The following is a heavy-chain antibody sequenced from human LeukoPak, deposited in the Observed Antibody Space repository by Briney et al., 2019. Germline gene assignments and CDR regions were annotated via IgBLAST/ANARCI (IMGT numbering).Heavy chain of an antibody. V-gene: IGHV4-39*01. CDR1: GGSISSSSYY. CDR2: INYSGST. CDR3: ARRRSGRNWFDP. Sequence: AETLSLTCTVSGGSISSSSYYWGWIRQPPGMGLEWIGSINYSGSTYYNPSLKSRVTISVDTSKNQFSLKLSSVSAADTAVYYCARRRSGRNWFDPWGQGTLVTASS. J-gene: IGHJ5*02. D-gene: IGHD3-10*01.